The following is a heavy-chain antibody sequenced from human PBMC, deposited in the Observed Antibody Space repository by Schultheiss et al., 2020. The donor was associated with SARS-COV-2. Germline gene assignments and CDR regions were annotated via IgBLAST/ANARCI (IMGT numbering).Heavy chain of an antibody. CDR3: ARQRDYYGSGSPWDF. J-gene: IGHJ4*02. Sequence: SQTLSLTCAVYGGSFSGYYWSWIRQPPGKGLEWIGEINHSGSTNNNPSLKSRVTISVDTSKNQFSLKLSSVNAADTAVYYCARQRDYYGSGSPWDFWGQGTLVTVSS. V-gene: IGHV4-34*01. CDR2: INHSGST. D-gene: IGHD3-10*01. CDR1: GGSFSGYY.